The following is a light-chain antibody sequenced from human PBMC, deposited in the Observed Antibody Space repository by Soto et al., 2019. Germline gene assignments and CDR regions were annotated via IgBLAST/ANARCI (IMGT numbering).Light chain of an antibody. CDR3: QDSSTSPWT. J-gene: IGKJ1*01. CDR2: ATS. Sequence: EIVLTQSPSTLSVSQGERATLSCRAVQSVTSTYMAWYQQKPGQAPRLLIYATSFRATGIPDRFRGSGSGTDFTLTISSLEPEDSAVYYCQDSSTSPWTFGQGTKVDIK. CDR1: QSVTSTY. V-gene: IGKV3-20*01.